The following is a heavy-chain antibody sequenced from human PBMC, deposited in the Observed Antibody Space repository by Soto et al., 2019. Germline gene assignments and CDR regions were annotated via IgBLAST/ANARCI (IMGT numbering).Heavy chain of an antibody. CDR3: TIGRGGSAYVPGAY. J-gene: IGHJ4*02. V-gene: IGHV3-15*07. Sequence: EVQLVESGGGLVKPGGSLRLSCAASGFSFTSAWMNWVRQIPGKGLEWVGRIKTNIDGGATDYSAPVKGRFTISRDDSKDTVYLQMNSLKTEDTAVYYCTIGRGGSAYVPGAYWGQGALVTVSS. D-gene: IGHD5-12*01. CDR2: IKTNIDGGAT. CDR1: GFSFTSAW.